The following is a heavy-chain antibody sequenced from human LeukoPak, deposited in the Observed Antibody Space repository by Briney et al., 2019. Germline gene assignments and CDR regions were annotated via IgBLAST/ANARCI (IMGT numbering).Heavy chain of an antibody. CDR1: GYTFTGYY. J-gene: IGHJ4*02. D-gene: IGHD3-10*01. Sequence: ASVKVSCKASGYTFTGYYMHWVRQAPGQGLEWIGWINPNSGGTNYAQKFQGRVTMTRDTSISTAYMELSRLRSDDTAVYYCARDLYGSGSHNRDCWGQGTLVTVSS. CDR3: ARDLYGSGSHNRDC. V-gene: IGHV1-2*02. CDR2: INPNSGGT.